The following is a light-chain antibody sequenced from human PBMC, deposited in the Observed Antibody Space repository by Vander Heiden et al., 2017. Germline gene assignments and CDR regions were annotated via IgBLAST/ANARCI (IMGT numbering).Light chain of an antibody. CDR3: VLYMGSGIWV. V-gene: IGLV8-61*01. CDR2: NTN. Sequence: QTVVTQEPSFSVSPGGTVTLTCGLSSGSVSTDYYPSWCQQTPGQAPRTLIYNTNTRSSGVPDRFSGSILGNKAALNITGAQADDESDYYCVLYMGSGIWVFGGGTKLTVL. J-gene: IGLJ3*02. CDR1: SGSVSTDYY.